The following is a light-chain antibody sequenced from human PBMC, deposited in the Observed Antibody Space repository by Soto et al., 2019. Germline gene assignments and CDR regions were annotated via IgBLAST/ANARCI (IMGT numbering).Light chain of an antibody. CDR2: DTS. CDR1: TGAVTSSHY. V-gene: IGLV7-46*01. CDR3: LLSYSGNSGV. Sequence: QAVVTQEPSLTVSPGGTVTLTCGSTTGAVTSSHYPYWFQQKPGQAPRTLIYDTSNKHSWTPARFSGSLLGGKAALTLAGAQTDDGADYYCLLSYSGNSGVFGGGTKLTVL. J-gene: IGLJ3*02.